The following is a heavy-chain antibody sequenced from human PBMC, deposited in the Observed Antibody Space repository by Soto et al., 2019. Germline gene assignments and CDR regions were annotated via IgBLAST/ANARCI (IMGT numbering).Heavy chain of an antibody. D-gene: IGHD3-22*01. CDR1: GYTLTELS. CDR3: ARDWPHWDSSGSPLDY. CDR2: FDPEDGET. V-gene: IGHV1-24*01. Sequence: ASVKVSCKVSGYTLTELSMHWVRQAPGKGLEWMGGFDPEDGETIYAQKFQGRVTMTEDTSTDTAYMELSSLRSEDTAVYYCARDWPHWDSSGSPLDYWGQGTQVTVSS. J-gene: IGHJ4*02.